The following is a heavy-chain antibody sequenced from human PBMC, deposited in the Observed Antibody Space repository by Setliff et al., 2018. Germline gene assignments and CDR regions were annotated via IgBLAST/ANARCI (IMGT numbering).Heavy chain of an antibody. CDR1: GYIFTGYY. CDR2: ISPHTGGT. CDR3: VRAGFDAISNGLDY. V-gene: IGHV1-2*06. Sequence: ASVKVSCKASGYIFTGYYMHWVRQAPGQGLEWMGRISPHTGGTNSAQKFQGRVTMTRDTSVSTVHMELNSLRSDDTAVYYCVRAGFDAISNGLDYWGQGTLVTVS. J-gene: IGHJ4*02. D-gene: IGHD3-3*01.